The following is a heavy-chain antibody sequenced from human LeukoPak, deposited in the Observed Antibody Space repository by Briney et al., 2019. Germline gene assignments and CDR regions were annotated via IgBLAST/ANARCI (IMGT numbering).Heavy chain of an antibody. CDR1: GFTFSNYW. CDR3: AKDQGAYSGYDEGVLGFDY. CDR2: IEKDGSEI. D-gene: IGHD5-12*01. V-gene: IGHV3-7*03. Sequence: GGSLRLSCAASGFTFSNYWMNWVRQAPGKGMEWVAIIEKDGSEILYVDSVKGRFTISRDNAKNSLYLQMNSLRAEDTAVYYCAKDQGAYSGYDEGVLGFDYWGQGTLVTVSS. J-gene: IGHJ4*02.